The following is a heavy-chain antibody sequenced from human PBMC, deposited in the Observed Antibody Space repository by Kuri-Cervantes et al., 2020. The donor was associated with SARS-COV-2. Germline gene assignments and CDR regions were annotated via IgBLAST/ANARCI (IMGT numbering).Heavy chain of an antibody. CDR2: ISSSSSYI. Sequence: GESLKISCAASGFTFSSYSMNWVRQAPGKGLEWVSSISSSSSYIYYADSVKGRFTISRDNAKNSLYLQMNSLRAEDTAVYYCARALPRIPGMDVWGQGTTVTVSS. D-gene: IGHD2-15*01. CDR1: GFTFSSYS. V-gene: IGHV3-21*01. J-gene: IGHJ6*02. CDR3: ARALPRIPGMDV.